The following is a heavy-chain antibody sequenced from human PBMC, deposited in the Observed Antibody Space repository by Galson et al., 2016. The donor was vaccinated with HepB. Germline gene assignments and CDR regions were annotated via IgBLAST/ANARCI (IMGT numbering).Heavy chain of an antibody. Sequence: SVKVSCKASGYPFTTYDINWVRQAPGQGLEWMGWINPSSGGANYAQKFQGRVTMTRDTSVTTAYMELSRLRSDDTAVYYCARDYGDYADYWGQGTLVTVSS. J-gene: IGHJ4*02. CDR3: ARDYGDYADY. CDR1: GYPFTTYD. D-gene: IGHD4-17*01. V-gene: IGHV1-2*02. CDR2: INPSSGGA.